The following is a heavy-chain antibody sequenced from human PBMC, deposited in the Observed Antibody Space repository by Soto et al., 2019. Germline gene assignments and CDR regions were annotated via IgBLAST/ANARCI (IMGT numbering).Heavy chain of an antibody. Sequence: QVQLQESGPGLVKPSQTLSLTCTVSGGSISSSGYYYNWIRQLPGKGLEWIGYIYSSGPTYYNPSLKSRVTISLDTSKNQFSLRLTSVTAADSAVYYCARTRSDTAEYDAFDIWGQGTMVAVSS. CDR1: GGSISSSGYY. CDR3: ARTRSDTAEYDAFDI. CDR2: IYSSGPT. J-gene: IGHJ3*02. D-gene: IGHD2-21*02. V-gene: IGHV4-31*03.